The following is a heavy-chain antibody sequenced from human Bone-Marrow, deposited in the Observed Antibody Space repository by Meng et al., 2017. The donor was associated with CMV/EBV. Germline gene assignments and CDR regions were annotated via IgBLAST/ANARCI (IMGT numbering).Heavy chain of an antibody. CDR2: IHPNRGGT. D-gene: IGHD1-26*01. Sequence: ASVQVSCMASGYTFTGYYMHWVRQAPGQGLEWMGWIHPNRGGTNYAQKLQGRVTMTRDTSISTAYMELSRLRSDDTAVYYCARELATTSSGIWGQGTMVTVSS. CDR1: GYTFTGYY. CDR3: ARELATTSSGI. J-gene: IGHJ3*02. V-gene: IGHV1-2*02.